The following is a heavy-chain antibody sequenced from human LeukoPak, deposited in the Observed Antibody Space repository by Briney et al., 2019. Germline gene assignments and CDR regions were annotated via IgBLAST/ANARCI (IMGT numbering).Heavy chain of an antibody. Sequence: GESLKISCKGSGYSFPSYWIGWVRQMPGKGLEWMGIIYPGDSDTRYSPSFQGRVTISVDKSISTAYLQWSSLKASDTAMYYCAASGSYYDKHFDYWGQGALVTVSS. CDR1: GYSFPSYW. J-gene: IGHJ4*02. V-gene: IGHV5-51*01. D-gene: IGHD3-10*01. CDR3: AASGSYYDKHFDY. CDR2: IYPGDSDT.